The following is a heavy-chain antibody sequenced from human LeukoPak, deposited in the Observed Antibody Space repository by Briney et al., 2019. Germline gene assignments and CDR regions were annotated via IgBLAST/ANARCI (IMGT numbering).Heavy chain of an antibody. J-gene: IGHJ4*02. CDR1: GGSISSYY. D-gene: IGHD6-6*01. CDR3: ATPISIADY. Sequence: SETLSLTCTVSGGSISSYYWGWIRQPPGKGLEWIGSIYYSGSTYYNPSPKSRVTISVDTSKNQFSLTLSSVTAADTAVYYCATPISIADYWGQGTLVTVSS. V-gene: IGHV4-39*01. CDR2: IYYSGST.